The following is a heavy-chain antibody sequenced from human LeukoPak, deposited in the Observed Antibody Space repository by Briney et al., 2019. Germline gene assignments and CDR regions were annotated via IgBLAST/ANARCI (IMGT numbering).Heavy chain of an antibody. CDR1: GFTFSNAW. D-gene: IGHD5-24*01. V-gene: IGHV3-73*01. CDR3: TRRGDGYGAFDI. CDR2: IRSKANSYAT. J-gene: IGHJ3*02. Sequence: GGSLRLSCAASGFTFSNAWMHWVRQASGKGLEWVGRIRSKANSYATAYAASVKGRFTISRDDSKNTAYLQMNSLKTEDTAVYYCTRRGDGYGAFDIWGQGTMVTVSS.